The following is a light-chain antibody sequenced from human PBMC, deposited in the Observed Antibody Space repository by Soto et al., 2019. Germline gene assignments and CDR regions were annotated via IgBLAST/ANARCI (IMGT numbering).Light chain of an antibody. CDR2: AAS. CDR3: QTSDSTPWT. J-gene: IGKJ1*01. CDR1: QSISSY. Sequence: DIQMTQSPSSLSASVGDRVTITCRASQSISSYLNWYQQKPGKAPKLLIYAASSLQSGVPSRFSGSGSGTDYTLTISSLQPEDFATYYCQTSDSTPWTFGQGTKVEIK. V-gene: IGKV1-39*01.